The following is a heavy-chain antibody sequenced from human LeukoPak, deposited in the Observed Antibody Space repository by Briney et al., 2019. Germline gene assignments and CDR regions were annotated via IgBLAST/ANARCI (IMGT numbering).Heavy chain of an antibody. Sequence: PSETLSLTCAVYGGSFSGYYWSWIRQPPGKGLEWIGEINHSGSTNYNPSLKSRVTISVDTSKNQFSLKLSSVTAADTAVYYCARVYYGSGSFSCGRRACYYYYMDVWGKGTTVTVSS. CDR3: ARVYYGSGSFSCGRRACYYYYMDV. D-gene: IGHD3-10*01. J-gene: IGHJ6*03. CDR1: GGSFSGYY. CDR2: INHSGST. V-gene: IGHV4-34*01.